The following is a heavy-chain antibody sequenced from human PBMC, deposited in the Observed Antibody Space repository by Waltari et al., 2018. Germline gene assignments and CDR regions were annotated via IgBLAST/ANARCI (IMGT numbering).Heavy chain of an antibody. CDR1: GGSISSYY. J-gene: IGHJ6*02. CDR2: IYASGST. D-gene: IGHD3-3*01. CDR3: AGSSNFGIYGLDV. V-gene: IGHV4-4*07. Sequence: QVQLQESGPGLVKPSETLSLICNVSGGSISSYYWNWIRQPAGKGLGWIGRIYASGSTSYNPSLESRISMSVDTSKNHFSLKLSSVTAADTGVYYCAGSSNFGIYGLDVWGQGTTVVVSS.